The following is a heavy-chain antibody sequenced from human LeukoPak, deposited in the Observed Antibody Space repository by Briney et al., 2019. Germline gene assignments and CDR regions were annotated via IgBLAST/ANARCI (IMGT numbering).Heavy chain of an antibody. CDR2: ISSGGGST. CDR3: AKEKRSSMDV. V-gene: IGHV3-23*01. Sequence: GGSLRLSCEVSGFIFTTSAISWVRQAPGKGLEWVSFISSGGGSTYHSDSVRGRFTISRDNSNNTVSLYMHSLRAEDTAIYYCAKEKRSSMDVWGNGTTVIVSS. J-gene: IGHJ6*03. D-gene: IGHD6-6*01. CDR1: GFIFTTSA.